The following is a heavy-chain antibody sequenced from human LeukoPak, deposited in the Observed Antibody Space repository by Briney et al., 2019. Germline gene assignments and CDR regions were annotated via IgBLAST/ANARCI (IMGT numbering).Heavy chain of an antibody. CDR3: AKSRSSIAAALNY. J-gene: IGHJ4*02. Sequence: QAGGSLRLSCAASGFTFSSYAMSWVRQAPGKGLEWVSTISGSGGSGGSTYYADSAKGRFTISRDNSNNTLYLQMNSLRAEDTAVYYCAKSRSSIAAALNYWGQGTLVTVSS. CDR2: ISGSGGSGGST. V-gene: IGHV3-23*01. CDR1: GFTFSSYA. D-gene: IGHD6-6*01.